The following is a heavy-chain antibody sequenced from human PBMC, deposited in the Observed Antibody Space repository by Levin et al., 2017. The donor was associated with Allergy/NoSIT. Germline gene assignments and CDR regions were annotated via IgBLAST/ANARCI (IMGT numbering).Heavy chain of an antibody. V-gene: IGHV1-69*02. Sequence: ASVKVSCKASGGTFSSYTISWVRQAPGQGLEWMGRIIPILGIANYAQKFQGRVTITADKSTSTAYMELSSLRSEDTAVYYCARKTSSGSYYLGGDAFDIWGQGTMVTVSS. CDR3: ARKTSSGSYYLGGDAFDI. J-gene: IGHJ3*02. CDR1: GGTFSSYT. D-gene: IGHD1-26*01. CDR2: IIPILGIA.